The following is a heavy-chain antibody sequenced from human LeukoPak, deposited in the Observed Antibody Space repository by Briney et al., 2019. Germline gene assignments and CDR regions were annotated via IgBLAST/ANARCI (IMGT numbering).Heavy chain of an antibody. CDR1: GXSFSXAW. Sequence: PXGSXXLSXXASGXSFSXAWMSWXRXXPGXXXXXXGRXXXXTDAGTTDYAAPVKGRFTISRDDSKNTLYLQMNSLKTEDTAVYFCTTDTEYYDVLTGYYMSTYFDSWGQGTLVTVSS. J-gene: IGHJ4*02. D-gene: IGHD3-9*01. V-gene: IGHV3-15*01. CDR2: XXXXTDAGTT. CDR3: TTDTEYYDVLTGYYMSTYFDS.